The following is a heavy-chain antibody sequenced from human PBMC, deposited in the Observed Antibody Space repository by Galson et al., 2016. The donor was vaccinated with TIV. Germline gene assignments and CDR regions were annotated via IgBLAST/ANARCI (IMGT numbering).Heavy chain of an antibody. D-gene: IGHD3-16*01. Sequence: SVKVSCKASGYTFTSFYIHWIRQAPGQGLEWMGWLNPDSGDTDYAQNFQGRVTMTRDTSIRTAYMELSRLMSVDTAVYYCARRNWGNWLDPWGQGTLVTVSS. CDR2: LNPDSGDT. J-gene: IGHJ5*02. CDR3: ARRNWGNWLDP. CDR1: GYTFTSFY. V-gene: IGHV1-2*02.